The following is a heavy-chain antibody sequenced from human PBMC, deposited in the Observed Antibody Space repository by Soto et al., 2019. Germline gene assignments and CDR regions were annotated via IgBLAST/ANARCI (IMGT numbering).Heavy chain of an antibody. Sequence: GESLKISCKGSGYSFTSYWIGWVRQMPGKGLEWMGIIYPGDSDTRYSPSFQGQVTISADKSISTAYPQWSSLKASDTAMYYCARGSTGREDYYYGMDVWGQGTTVTVSS. CDR2: IYPGDSDT. J-gene: IGHJ6*02. D-gene: IGHD3-9*01. CDR3: ARGSTGREDYYYGMDV. V-gene: IGHV5-51*01. CDR1: GYSFTSYW.